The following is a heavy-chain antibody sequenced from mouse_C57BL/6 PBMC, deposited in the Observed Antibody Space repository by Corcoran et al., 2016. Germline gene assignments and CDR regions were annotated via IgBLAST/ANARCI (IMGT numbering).Heavy chain of an antibody. CDR3: ARSPDYYGSSYLDY. Sequence: QIQLVQSGPELKKPGETVKISCKASGYTFTTYGMSWVKQAPGKGVKWMGWINTYSGVPTYADDFKGRFAFSLETSASTAYLQINNLKNEDTATYFCARSPDYYGSSYLDYWGQGTTLTVSS. V-gene: IGHV9-3*01. CDR2: INTYSGVP. D-gene: IGHD1-1*01. J-gene: IGHJ2*01. CDR1: GYTFTTYG.